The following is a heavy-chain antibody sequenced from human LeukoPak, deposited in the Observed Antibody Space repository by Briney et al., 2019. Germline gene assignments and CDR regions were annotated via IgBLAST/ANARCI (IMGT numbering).Heavy chain of an antibody. CDR1: GFTFSSYG. Sequence: GGSLRLSCAASGFTFSSYGMHWVRQAPGKGLEWVAFIRYDGSNKYYADSVKGQFTISRDNSKNTLYLQMNSLRAEDTAVHYCAKDVSGMVYAADYSGQGTLVTVSS. J-gene: IGHJ4*02. V-gene: IGHV3-30*02. CDR3: AKDVSGMVYAADY. CDR2: IRYDGSNK. D-gene: IGHD2-8*01.